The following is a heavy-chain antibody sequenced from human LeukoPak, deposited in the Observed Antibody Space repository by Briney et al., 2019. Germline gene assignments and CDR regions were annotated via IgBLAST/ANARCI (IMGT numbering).Heavy chain of an antibody. CDR3: AKRIAVAEYNWFDP. J-gene: IGHJ5*02. CDR2: ISGSGGST. CDR1: GFTFSSYA. V-gene: IGHV3-23*01. Sequence: GGSLRLSCAASGFTFSSYAMSWVRQAPGKGLEWVSAISGSGGSTYYADTVKGRFTISRDNSKNTLYLQMNSLRAEDTAVYYCAKRIAVAEYNWFDPWGQGTLVTVSS. D-gene: IGHD6-19*01.